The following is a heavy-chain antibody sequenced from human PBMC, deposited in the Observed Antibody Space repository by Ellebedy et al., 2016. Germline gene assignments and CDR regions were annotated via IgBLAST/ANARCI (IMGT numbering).Heavy chain of an antibody. Sequence: ASVKVSCKTSGYPFTSSAIHWVRQAPGQGLEWMGWINPGNGWTGYSEQFQGRVSFTSDTSASTAYMELSSLRSEDTGLYYCAGEVWLSRNFNYWGQGSLVTVSS. J-gene: IGHJ4*02. CDR1: GYPFTSSA. CDR2: INPGNGWT. V-gene: IGHV1-3*01. D-gene: IGHD5-24*01. CDR3: AGEVWLSRNFNY.